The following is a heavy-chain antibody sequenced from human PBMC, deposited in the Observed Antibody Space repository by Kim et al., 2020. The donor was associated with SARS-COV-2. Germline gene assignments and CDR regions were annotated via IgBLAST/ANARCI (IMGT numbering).Heavy chain of an antibody. V-gene: IGHV4-39*01. CDR3: ARHGGYYDSSGYSPYWYFDL. D-gene: IGHD3-22*01. Sequence: RVTVSVDTSKNQFSLKLSSVTAADTAVYYCARHGGYYDSSGYSPYWYFDLWGRGTLVTVSS. J-gene: IGHJ2*01.